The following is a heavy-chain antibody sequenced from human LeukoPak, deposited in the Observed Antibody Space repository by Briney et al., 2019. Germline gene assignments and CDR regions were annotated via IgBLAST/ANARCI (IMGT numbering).Heavy chain of an antibody. CDR3: AKDRRTSYYDSSGYYRD. D-gene: IGHD3-22*01. Sequence: PGRSLRLSCAASGFTFSSYGMHWVRQAPGKGLEWVAVIWYDGSNKYYADSVKGRFTISRDNSKNTLYLQMNSLRAEDTAVYYCAKDRRTSYYDSSGYYRDWGQGALVTVSS. J-gene: IGHJ4*02. CDR2: IWYDGSNK. CDR1: GFTFSSYG. V-gene: IGHV3-33*06.